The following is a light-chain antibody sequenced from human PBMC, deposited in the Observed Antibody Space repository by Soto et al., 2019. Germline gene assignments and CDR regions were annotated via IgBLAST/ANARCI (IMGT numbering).Light chain of an antibody. CDR3: QVWDNGSDHWV. CDR2: DDS. Sequence: SYELTQSPSVSVAPGQTARIACGGNNIGTKSVHWYQQKPGQAPVLVVYDDSDRPSGIPERFSGSNSGNTATLTISRVEAGDEAAYSCQVWDNGSDHWVFGGGTQLTVL. J-gene: IGLJ3*02. CDR1: NIGTKS. V-gene: IGLV3-21*02.